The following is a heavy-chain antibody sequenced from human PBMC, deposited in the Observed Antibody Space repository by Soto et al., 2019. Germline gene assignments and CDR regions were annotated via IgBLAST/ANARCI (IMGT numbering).Heavy chain of an antibody. CDR2: IYYSGST. V-gene: IGHV4-39*01. D-gene: IGHD1-26*01. J-gene: IGHJ6*02. Sequence: SETLSLTCTVSGGSISSSSYYWGWIRQPPGKGLEWIGSIYYSGSTYYNPSLKSRVTISVDTSKNQFSLKLSSVTAADTAVYYCARLYPSGSYSYYYYGMDVWGQGTTVTVSS. CDR3: ARLYPSGSYSYYYYGMDV. CDR1: GGSISSSSYY.